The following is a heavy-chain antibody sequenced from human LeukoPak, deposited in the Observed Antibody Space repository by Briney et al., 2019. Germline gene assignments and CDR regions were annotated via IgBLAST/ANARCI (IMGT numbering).Heavy chain of an antibody. Sequence: GGSLRLSCAASGFTFSTSWMSWVRQAPGKGLEWVANIKEDGTQIYDMDSVKGRFTISRDNAKNSLYLQMNSLRAEDTAVYYCARDGRPLDYWGQGTLVTVS. CDR3: ARDGRPLDY. CDR1: GFTFSTSW. D-gene: IGHD1-26*01. J-gene: IGHJ4*02. V-gene: IGHV3-7*01. CDR2: IKEDGTQI.